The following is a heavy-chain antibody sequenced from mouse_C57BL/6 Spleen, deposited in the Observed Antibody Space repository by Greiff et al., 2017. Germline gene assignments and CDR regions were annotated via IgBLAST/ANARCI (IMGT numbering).Heavy chain of an antibody. V-gene: IGHV1-18*01. Sequence: EVQLQQSGPELVKPGASVKIPCKASGYTFTDYNMDWVKQSHGKSLEWIGDINPNNGGTIYNEKFKGKATFTVDKSSSTAYMELRSLTSEDTAVYYCERQRGAYSMDDWGQGTSVTVSS. CDR2: INPNNGGT. CDR1: GYTFTDYN. J-gene: IGHJ4*01. CDR3: ERQRGAYSMDD.